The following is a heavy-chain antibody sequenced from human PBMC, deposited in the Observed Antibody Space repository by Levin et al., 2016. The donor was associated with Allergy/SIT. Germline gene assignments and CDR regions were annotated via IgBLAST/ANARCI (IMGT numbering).Heavy chain of an antibody. D-gene: IGHD4/OR15-4a*01. CDR1: GGSFSGYY. CDR3: ARAPLGATSLAFDI. J-gene: IGHJ3*02. Sequence: SETLSLTCAVYGGSFSGYYWSWIRQPPGKGLEWIGEINHSGSTNYNPSLKSRVTISVDTSKNQFSLKLSSVTAADTAVYYCARAPLGATSLAFDIWGQGTMVTVSS. CDR2: INHSGST. V-gene: IGHV4-34*01.